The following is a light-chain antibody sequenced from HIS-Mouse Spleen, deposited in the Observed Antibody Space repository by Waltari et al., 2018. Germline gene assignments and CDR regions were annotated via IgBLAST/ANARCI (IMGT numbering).Light chain of an antibody. V-gene: IGLV3-10*01. CDR2: EDS. J-gene: IGLJ2*01. CDR1: ALPKTY. Sequence: SYELTQPPSVSVSPGQTARITFSGDALPKTYSYWYQQKSGQAPVLVIYEDSKRPPGIPERFSGSSSGTMATLTISGAQVEDEADYYCYSTDSSGNHRVFGGGTKLTVL. CDR3: YSTDSSGNHRV.